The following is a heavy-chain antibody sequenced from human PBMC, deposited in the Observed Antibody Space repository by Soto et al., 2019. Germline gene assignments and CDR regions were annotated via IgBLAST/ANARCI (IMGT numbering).Heavy chain of an antibody. CDR3: ARLTYYDSTGSFDF. CDR2: IYYNGYT. V-gene: IGHV4-59*01. Sequence: EPLSLTCSVSCVSFTSFYWSCVRTTPGRGLEWIGYIYYNGYTNYTSSLKSRVSISMDVSENRFSLKLNSVTAADTAVYYCARLTYYDSTGSFDFWGQGALVTVSS. J-gene: IGHJ4*02. D-gene: IGHD3-22*01. CDR1: CVSFTSFY.